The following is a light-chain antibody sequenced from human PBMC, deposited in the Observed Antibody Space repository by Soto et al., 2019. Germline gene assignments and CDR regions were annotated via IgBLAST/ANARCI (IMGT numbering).Light chain of an antibody. J-gene: IGKJ3*01. CDR2: DGS. CDR3: QHYSSYSPT. CDR1: QSSW. V-gene: IGKV1-5*01. Sequence: DMQVTQSHSTLSASVGDTVTITCRASQSSWLAWYQQKSGKAPKLLIHDGSTLQSGVPSRFSGSGSGTEFTLTISGLQPDDFATYYCQHYSSYSPTFGPGTTVAIK.